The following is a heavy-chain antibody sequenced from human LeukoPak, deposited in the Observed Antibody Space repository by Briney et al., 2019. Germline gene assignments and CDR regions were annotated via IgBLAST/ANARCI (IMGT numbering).Heavy chain of an antibody. V-gene: IGHV1-2*02. CDR2: INPNSGGT. D-gene: IGHD6-19*01. Sequence: ASVKVSCKASGYTFTGYYMHWVRQAPGQGLEWMGWINPNSGGTNYAQKFQGRVTMTRDTSISTAYMELSRLRSDDTAVYYCARGDTGYSSGWYGIDYWGQGTLVTVSS. CDR1: GYTFTGYY. J-gene: IGHJ4*02. CDR3: ARGDTGYSSGWYGIDY.